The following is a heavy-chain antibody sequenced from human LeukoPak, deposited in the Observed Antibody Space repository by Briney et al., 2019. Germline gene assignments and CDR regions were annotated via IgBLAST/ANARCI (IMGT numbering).Heavy chain of an antibody. V-gene: IGHV1-2*02. CDR3: ASDAVKEDDAFDI. J-gene: IGHJ3*02. Sequence: ASVEVSCKASGYTFTGYYMHWVRQAPGQGLEWMGWINPNSGGTNYAQKFQGRVTMTRDTSISTAYMELSRLRSDDTAVYYCASDAVKEDDAFDIWGQGTMVTVSS. CDR2: INPNSGGT. CDR1: GYTFTGYY.